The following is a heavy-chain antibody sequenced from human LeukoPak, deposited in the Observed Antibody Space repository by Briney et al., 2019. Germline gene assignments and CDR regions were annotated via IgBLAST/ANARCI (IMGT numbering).Heavy chain of an antibody. D-gene: IGHD6-13*01. J-gene: IGHJ5*02. CDR1: GGSISSSSYY. V-gene: IGHV4-39*07. CDR3: SGIAGRDWFDP. Sequence: SETLSLTCTVSGGSISSSSYYWGWIRQPPGKGLEWIGSIYYSGSTYYNPSLKSRVTISVDTSKNQFSLKLSSVTAADTAVYYCSGIAGRDWFDPWGQGTLVTVSS. CDR2: IYYSGST.